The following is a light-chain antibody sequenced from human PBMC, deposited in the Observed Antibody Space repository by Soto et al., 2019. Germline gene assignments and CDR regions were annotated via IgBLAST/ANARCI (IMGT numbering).Light chain of an antibody. CDR1: SSDVGGYNY. Sequence: QSALTQPASVSGSPGQSITISCTGTSSDVGGYNYVSWYQQHPGKAPKLMIYDVSNRPSGVSNRFSGSKSGNTASLTISGLQAEEGAEYYCRSYTSSSTLVVFGGGTKLAVL. J-gene: IGLJ2*01. CDR2: DVS. V-gene: IGLV2-14*01. CDR3: RSYTSSSTLVV.